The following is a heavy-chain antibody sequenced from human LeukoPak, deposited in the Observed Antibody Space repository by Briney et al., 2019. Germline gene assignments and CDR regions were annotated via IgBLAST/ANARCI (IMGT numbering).Heavy chain of an antibody. CDR1: GFTFSSYA. V-gene: IGHV3-23*01. Sequence: GGSLRLSCAASGFTFSSYAFSYVRQAPGNRMEWVSAISGSGGSTYYADSVKGRFTISRDNSKNTLYLQMNSLRAEDTALYYCAVGAATAFYWGQGTLVTVSS. D-gene: IGHD3-16*01. J-gene: IGHJ4*02. CDR2: ISGSGGST. CDR3: AVGAATAFY.